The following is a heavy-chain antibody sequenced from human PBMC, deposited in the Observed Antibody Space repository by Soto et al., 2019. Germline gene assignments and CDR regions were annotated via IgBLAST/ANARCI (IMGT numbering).Heavy chain of an antibody. D-gene: IGHD6-13*01. CDR2: TYYRSKWYN. V-gene: IGHV6-1*01. Sequence: SQTLSLTCAISGDSVSSNSAAWNWIRQSPSRGLEWLGRTYYRSKWYNDYAVSVKSRITINPDTSKNQFSLQRNSVTPEDTAVYYCARETIKQQLPTGFFYYYGMDVWGQGTTVTVSS. CDR3: ARETIKQQLPTGFFYYYGMDV. CDR1: GDSVSSNSAA. J-gene: IGHJ6*02.